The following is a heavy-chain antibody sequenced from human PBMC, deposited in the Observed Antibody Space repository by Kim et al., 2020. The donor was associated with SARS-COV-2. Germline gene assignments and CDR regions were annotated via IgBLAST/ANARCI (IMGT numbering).Heavy chain of an antibody. J-gene: IGHJ4*02. CDR2: ISSSSSYI. D-gene: IGHD1-26*01. CDR1: GFTFSSYS. CDR3: ARDFSGSYYGGGYFDY. Sequence: GGSLRLSCAASGFTFSSYSMNWVRQAPGKGLEWVSSISSSSSYIYYADSVKGRFTISRDNAKNSLYLQMNSLRAEDTAVYYCARDFSGSYYGGGYFDYWGQGTLVTVSS. V-gene: IGHV3-21*01.